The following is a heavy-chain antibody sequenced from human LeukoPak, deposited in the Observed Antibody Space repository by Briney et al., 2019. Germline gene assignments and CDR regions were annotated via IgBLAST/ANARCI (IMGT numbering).Heavy chain of an antibody. CDR2: IYYSGST. CDR3: ARLTGTLDY. V-gene: IGHV4-39*01. CDR1: GGSISSSTYY. Sequence: SETLSLTCTVSGGSISSSTYYWGWIRQPPGKGLEWIGSIYYSGSTFYNPSLKSRVTISVDTSKNLFSLKLSSVTAADTAVYYCARLTGTLDYWGQGTLVTVSS. J-gene: IGHJ4*02. D-gene: IGHD1-1*01.